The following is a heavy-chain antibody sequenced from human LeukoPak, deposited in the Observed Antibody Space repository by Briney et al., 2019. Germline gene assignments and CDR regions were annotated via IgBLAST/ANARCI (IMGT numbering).Heavy chain of an antibody. V-gene: IGHV1-69*04. Sequence: SVKVSCKASGGTFSSYAISWVRQAPGQGLEWMGRIIPILGITNYAQKFQGRVTITADKSTSTAYMELSSLRSDDTAVYYCARDPSGGYVPYFDYWGQGTLATVSS. J-gene: IGHJ4*02. CDR1: GGTFSSYA. CDR3: ARDPSGGYVPYFDY. D-gene: IGHD3-16*01. CDR2: IIPILGIT.